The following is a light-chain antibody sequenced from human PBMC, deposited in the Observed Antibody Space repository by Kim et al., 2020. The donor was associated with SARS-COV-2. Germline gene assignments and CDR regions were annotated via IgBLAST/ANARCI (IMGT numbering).Light chain of an antibody. Sequence: EIVMTRSPATLSVSPGEGATLSCRASQIVDTSLAWYQQKPGQAPRLLISGASTRASGVPARFSGSGSRTDFTLTISSLQSEDFAVYYCQQYTNWPLTFGGGTKLEI. V-gene: IGKV3-15*01. CDR3: QQYTNWPLT. J-gene: IGKJ4*01. CDR1: QIVDTS. CDR2: GAS.